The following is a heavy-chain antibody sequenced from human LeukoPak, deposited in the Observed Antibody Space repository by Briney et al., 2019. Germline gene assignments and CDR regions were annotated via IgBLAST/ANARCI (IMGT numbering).Heavy chain of an antibody. CDR1: GFTFSSYG. V-gene: IGHV3-30*02. CDR3: AKDEIMDGSGTSPPFDY. D-gene: IGHD3-10*01. J-gene: IGHJ4*02. CDR2: IRYDGSNK. Sequence: PGGSLRLSCAASGFTFSSYGMHWVRQAPGKGREWVAFIRYDGSNKYYADSVKGRFTISRDNSKNTLYLQMNSLRAEDTAVYYCAKDEIMDGSGTSPPFDYWGQGTLVTVSS.